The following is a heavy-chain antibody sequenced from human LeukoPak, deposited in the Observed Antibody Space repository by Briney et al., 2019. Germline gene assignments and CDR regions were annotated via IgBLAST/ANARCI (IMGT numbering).Heavy chain of an antibody. CDR2: INHSGST. J-gene: IGHJ6*02. V-gene: IGHV4-34*01. Sequence: PSETLSLTCAVYGGSFSGYYWSWIRQPPGKGLEWIGEINHSGSTNSNPSLKSRVTISVDTSKNQFSLKLSSVTAADTAVYYCARYPKSSYYYYGMDVWGQGTTVTVSS. CDR3: ARYPKSSYYYYGMDV. CDR1: GGSFSGYY.